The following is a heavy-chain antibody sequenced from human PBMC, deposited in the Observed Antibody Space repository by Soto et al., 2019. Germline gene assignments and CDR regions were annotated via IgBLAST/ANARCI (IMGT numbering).Heavy chain of an antibody. CDR2: INAGKGNT. J-gene: IGHJ6*02. CDR3: ARSPMVRGLRANYGMDV. D-gene: IGHD3-10*01. V-gene: IGHV1-3*05. Sequence: QVQLVQSGAEEKKPGASVKVSCKASGYTFTSYAMHWVRQAPGKRLEWVGWINAGKGNTKYSQKFQGRVTITTDTSASTAYMELSSLRSEDTAVYYCARSPMVRGLRANYGMDVWGQGTTVTFSS. CDR1: GYTFTSYA.